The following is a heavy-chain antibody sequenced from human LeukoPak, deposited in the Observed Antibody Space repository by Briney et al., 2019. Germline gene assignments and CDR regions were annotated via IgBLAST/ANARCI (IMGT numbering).Heavy chain of an antibody. D-gene: IGHD1-26*01. CDR3: AKEGSNGDFDY. J-gene: IGHJ4*02. CDR2: ISYDGSNK. V-gene: IGHV3-30*18. CDR1: GLTFSSYD. Sequence: GRSLRLSCAASGLTFSSYDMHWVRQAPGKGLEWVTVISYDGSNKYYGDSVKGRFTISRDNSKNTLYPKMNSLRAEDTAVYYCAKEGSNGDFDYWGQGTLVTVSS.